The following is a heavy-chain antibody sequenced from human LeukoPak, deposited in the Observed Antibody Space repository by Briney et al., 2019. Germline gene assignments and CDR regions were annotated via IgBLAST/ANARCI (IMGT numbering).Heavy chain of an antibody. CDR1: GFTFSSYW. V-gene: IGHV3-7*01. J-gene: IGHJ4*02. CDR3: AGSSGWYFGRVFDY. CDR2: IKQDGSEK. Sequence: PGGSLRLSCAASGFTFSSYWMSWVRQAPGKGLEWVANIKQDGSEKYYVDSVKGRFTISRDNAKNSLYLQMNSLRAEDTAVYYCAGSSGWYFGRVFDYWGQGTLVTVSS. D-gene: IGHD6-19*01.